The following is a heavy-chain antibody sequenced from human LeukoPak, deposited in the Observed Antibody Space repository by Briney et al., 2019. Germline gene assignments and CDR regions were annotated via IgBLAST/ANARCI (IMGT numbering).Heavy chain of an antibody. Sequence: GGSLRLSCAASGFTFSSYAMHWVRQAPGKGLEWVAVISYDGSNKYYADSVKGRFTISRDNSKNTLYLQMNSLRAEDTAVYYCARYRYSIPNYFFDYWAQGTLVTVSS. D-gene: IGHD1-26*01. V-gene: IGHV3-30*04. CDR1: GFTFSSYA. CDR2: ISYDGSNK. J-gene: IGHJ4*02. CDR3: ARYRYSIPNYFFDY.